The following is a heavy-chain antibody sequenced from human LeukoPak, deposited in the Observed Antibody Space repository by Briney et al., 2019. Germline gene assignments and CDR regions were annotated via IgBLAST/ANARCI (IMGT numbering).Heavy chain of an antibody. CDR3: ARDRDLFDY. J-gene: IGHJ4*02. Sequence: GGSLRLSCAASGFTFSNYGMHWVRQAPGKGLEWVAVIWDDGSNEYYADSVKGRFTIFRDNRRNTLYLQMNSLRAEDTAVYYCARDRDLFDYWGQGTLVTVSS. D-gene: IGHD3-10*01. V-gene: IGHV3-33*01. CDR2: IWDDGSNE. CDR1: GFTFSNYG.